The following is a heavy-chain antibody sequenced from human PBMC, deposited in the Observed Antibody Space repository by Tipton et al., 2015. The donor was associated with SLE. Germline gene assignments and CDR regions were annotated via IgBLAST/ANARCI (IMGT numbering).Heavy chain of an antibody. Sequence: SLRLSCAASGFSFSDYSMGWVRQAPGKGLEWVSIISGSGISTYYVDSVKGRFSISRDKSKNTLYLRVNSLGAGDTAVYYCAKGAGIATFSALDIWGQGTIVTGSS. CDR3: AKGAGIATFSALDI. D-gene: IGHD5-24*01. CDR1: GFSFSDYS. V-gene: IGHV3-23*01. CDR2: ISGSGIST. J-gene: IGHJ3*02.